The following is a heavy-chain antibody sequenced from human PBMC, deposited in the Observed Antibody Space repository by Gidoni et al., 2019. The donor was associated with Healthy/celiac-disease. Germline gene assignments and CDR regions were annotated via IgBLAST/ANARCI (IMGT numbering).Heavy chain of an antibody. CDR3: ARDQIAAPDLTEDSYYFDY. CDR2: ISYDGSNK. V-gene: IGHV3-30-3*01. CDR1: GFTFSSYA. J-gene: IGHJ4*02. Sequence: QVQLVESGGGVVQPGRSLRLSCAASGFTFSSYAMHWVRQAPGKGLEWVAVISYDGSNKYYADSVKGRFTISRDNSKNTLYLQMNSLRAEDTAVYYCARDQIAAPDLTEDSYYFDYWGQGTLVTVSS. D-gene: IGHD6-6*01.